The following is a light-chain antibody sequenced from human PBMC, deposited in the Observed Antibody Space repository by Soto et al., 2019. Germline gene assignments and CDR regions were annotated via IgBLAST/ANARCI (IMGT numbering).Light chain of an antibody. CDR3: CSYAGSSTYV. CDR1: SSDVGSYNL. J-gene: IGLJ1*01. Sequence: LTQPASVSGSPGQSITISCTGTSSDVGSYNLVSWYQQHPGKAPKLMIYEGSKRPSGVSNRFSGSKSGNTASLTISGLQAEDEADYYCCSYAGSSTYVFGTGTRSPS. V-gene: IGLV2-23*01. CDR2: EGS.